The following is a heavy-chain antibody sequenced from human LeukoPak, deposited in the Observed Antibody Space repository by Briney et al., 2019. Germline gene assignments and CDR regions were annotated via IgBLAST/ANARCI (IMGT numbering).Heavy chain of an antibody. D-gene: IGHD3-10*01. CDR1: GGTFSSYA. CDR3: ARGSFHPRYYYGSGSSAFDI. J-gene: IGHJ3*02. Sequence: SVKVSCKASGGTFSSYAISWVRQAPGQGLEWTGGIIPIFGTANYAQKFQGRVTITADESTSTAYMELSSLRSEDTAVYYCARGSFHPRYYYGSGSSAFDIWGQGTMVTVSS. V-gene: IGHV1-69*13. CDR2: IIPIFGTA.